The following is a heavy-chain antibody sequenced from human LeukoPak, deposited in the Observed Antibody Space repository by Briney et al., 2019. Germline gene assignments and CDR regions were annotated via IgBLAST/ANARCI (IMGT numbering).Heavy chain of an antibody. CDR3: ATARHIVVVPFDY. Sequence: ASVKVSCKASGYTFTGYYMHWVRQAPGQGLEWKGWINPNSGGTNYAQKFQGRVTMTRDTSISTAYMELSRLRSDDTAVYYCATARHIVVVPFDYWGQGTLVTVSS. J-gene: IGHJ4*02. CDR1: GYTFTGYY. CDR2: INPNSGGT. V-gene: IGHV1-2*02. D-gene: IGHD2-15*01.